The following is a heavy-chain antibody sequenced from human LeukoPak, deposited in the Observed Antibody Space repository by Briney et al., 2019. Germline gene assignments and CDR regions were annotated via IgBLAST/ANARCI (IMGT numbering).Heavy chain of an antibody. CDR3: AREVAAAGIERWELFSRFDY. D-gene: IGHD6-13*01. Sequence: SQTLSLTCAISGDSVSSNSAAWNWIRQSPSRGLEWLGRTYYRSKWYNDYAVSVKSRITINPDTSKNQFSLQLNSVTPEDTAVYYCAREVAAAGIERWELFSRFDYWGQGTLVTVSS. J-gene: IGHJ4*02. CDR1: GDSVSSNSAA. V-gene: IGHV6-1*01. CDR2: TYYRSKWYN.